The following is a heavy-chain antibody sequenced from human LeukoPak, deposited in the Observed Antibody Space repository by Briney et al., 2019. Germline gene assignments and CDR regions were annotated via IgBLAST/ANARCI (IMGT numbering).Heavy chain of an antibody. CDR1: GYTFTGYY. D-gene: IGHD6-6*01. CDR3: ARQLRAPARGWFDP. CDR2: INPNSGGT. Sequence: ASVKVSCKASGYTFTGYYMHWVRQAPGQGLEWMGWINPNSGGTNYAQKFQGRVTMTRDTSISTAYMELSRLRSEDTAVHYCARQLRAPARGWFDPWGQGTLVTVSS. V-gene: IGHV1-2*02. J-gene: IGHJ5*02.